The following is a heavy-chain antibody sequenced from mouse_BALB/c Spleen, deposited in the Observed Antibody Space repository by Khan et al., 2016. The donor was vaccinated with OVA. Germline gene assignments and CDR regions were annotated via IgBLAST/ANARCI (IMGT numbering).Heavy chain of an antibody. CDR1: GFSFSTYS. D-gene: IGHD1-1*01. J-gene: IGHJ2*01. Sequence: VQLKESGGDLVRPGGSLKLSCTASGFSFSTYSMSWVRQTPEKRLEWVATISSGGSYTYYPDRVKGRFTISRDNAKNTLYLQMSSLKSEDTAMYYCTRHRGYYGYNPYFDYWGQGTTLTVSA. V-gene: IGHV5-6-4*01. CDR3: TRHRGYYGYNPYFDY. CDR2: ISSGGSYT.